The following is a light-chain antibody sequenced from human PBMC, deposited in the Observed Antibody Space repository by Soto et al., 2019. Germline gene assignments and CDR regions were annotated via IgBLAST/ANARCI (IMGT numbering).Light chain of an antibody. Sequence: EIVLTQSPATLSLSPGERAPLSCRARQSVSSYLLWYQQKPGQAPRLLIYDASNRATGIPARFSGSGSETDFTLTISSLEPEDFAVYYCQHRMNWPLTFGQGTRLEIK. CDR2: DAS. V-gene: IGKV3-11*01. CDR1: QSVSSY. CDR3: QHRMNWPLT. J-gene: IGKJ5*01.